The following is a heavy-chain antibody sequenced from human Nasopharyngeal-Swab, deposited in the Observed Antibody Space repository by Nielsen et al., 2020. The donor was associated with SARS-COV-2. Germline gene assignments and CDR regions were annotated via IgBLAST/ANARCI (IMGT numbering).Heavy chain of an antibody. J-gene: IGHJ6*02. V-gene: IGHV3-74*01. CDR2: MNHGGSGT. D-gene: IGHD1-14*01. Sequence: GESLKISCAASGFNFSTQWMDWVRQAPGKGLVWVSQMNHGGSGTGYPDSVKGRFTISRDNAKNTLYLQMNGLRVDDTAVYYCAREGFRYGLDVWGQGATVTVSS. CDR3: AREGFRYGLDV. CDR1: GFNFSTQW.